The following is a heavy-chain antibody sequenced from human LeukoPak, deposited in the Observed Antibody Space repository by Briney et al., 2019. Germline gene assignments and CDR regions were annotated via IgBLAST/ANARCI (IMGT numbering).Heavy chain of an antibody. CDR2: INPNGGGT. D-gene: IGHD1-14*01. V-gene: IGHV1-2*02. CDR1: GYTFTGYY. J-gene: IGHJ4*02. Sequence: ASVKVSCKASGYTFTGYYIHWVRQAPGQGLEWMGWINPNGGGTNFPQKFQGRVTLTIDTSVNTGFMEITKLTSDDTAVYYCARIITSTWYNEFDCWGQGTLVAVSS. CDR3: ARIITSTWYNEFDC.